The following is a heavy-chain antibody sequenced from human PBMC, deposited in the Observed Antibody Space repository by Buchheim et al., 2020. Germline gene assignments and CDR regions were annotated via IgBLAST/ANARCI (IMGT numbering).Heavy chain of an antibody. CDR1: GFTFSNYA. CDR2: ISVDTVTT. Sequence: EVQLLESGGGLVQPGGSLRLSCAASGFTFSNYAMTWVRQAPGKGLEWVSAISVDTVTTYYADSVKGRFTISRDNSKNTLYLQMNSLRAADAALYHCAKCGSRGCHGVDVWGQGTT. J-gene: IGHJ6*02. CDR3: AKCGSRGCHGVDV. V-gene: IGHV3-23*01. D-gene: IGHD6-19*01.